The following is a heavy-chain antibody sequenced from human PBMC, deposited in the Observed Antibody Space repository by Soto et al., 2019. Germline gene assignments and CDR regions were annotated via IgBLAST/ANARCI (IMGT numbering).Heavy chain of an antibody. Sequence: QVQLHQSGPGLVKPSQSLSLTCAISGDSVSNNSAAWNWIRQYPSRGLEWLGKTYYRSRWYNEYALSVRSRITIDPDTSKNHCSLQLNSVTPEVTAVYYCANAPYPYCGNGVCSNEYFGMDVWGQGTMVTVCS. CDR1: GDSVSNNSAA. CDR3: ANAPYPYCGNGVCSNEYFGMDV. D-gene: IGHD2-8*01. V-gene: IGHV6-1*01. CDR2: TYYRSRWYN. J-gene: IGHJ6*02.